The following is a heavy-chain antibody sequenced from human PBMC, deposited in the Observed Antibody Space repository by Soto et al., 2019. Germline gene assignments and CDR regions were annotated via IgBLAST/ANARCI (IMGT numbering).Heavy chain of an antibody. CDR1: GGSISSSSYY. V-gene: IGHV4-39*01. J-gene: IGHJ4*02. CDR3: ARRSGAGTGYYFDY. CDR2: IYYSGST. Sequence: QLQLQESGPGLVKPSETLSLTCTVSGGSISSSSYYWGWIRQPPGKGLEWIGSIYYSGSTYYNPSLKSRGTIAVDTSKNQFSLRLSSVTAAATAVYYCARRSGAGTGYYFDYWGQGTLVTVSS. D-gene: IGHD6-19*01.